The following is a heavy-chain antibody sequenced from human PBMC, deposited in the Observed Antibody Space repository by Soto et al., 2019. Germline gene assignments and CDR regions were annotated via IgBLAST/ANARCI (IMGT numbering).Heavy chain of an antibody. Sequence: PSETLSLTCTVSGGSMSNYYWSWIRQPPGKGLEWIGYIYYSGSTYYNPSLKSRVTISVDTSKNQFSLKLSSVTAADTAVYYCARDFCSSTSCYTPWFDPWGQGTLVTVSS. V-gene: IGHV4-30-4*01. CDR3: ARDFCSSTSCYTPWFDP. CDR1: GGSMSNYY. D-gene: IGHD2-2*02. J-gene: IGHJ5*02. CDR2: IYYSGST.